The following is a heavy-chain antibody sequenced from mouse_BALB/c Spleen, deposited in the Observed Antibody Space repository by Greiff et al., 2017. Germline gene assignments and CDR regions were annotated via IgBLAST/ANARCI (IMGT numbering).Heavy chain of an antibody. D-gene: IGHD1-1*01. CDR1: GYSITSDYA. V-gene: IGHV3-2*02. CDR3: ARRGSIDD. J-gene: IGHJ2*01. CDR2: ISYSGST. Sequence: EVMLVESGPGLVKPSQSLFLTCTVTGYSITSDYAWNWIRQFPGNKLEWMGYISYSGSTSYNPSLKSRISITRDTSKNQFFLQLNSVTTEDTATYYCARRGSIDDWGQGTTLTVSS.